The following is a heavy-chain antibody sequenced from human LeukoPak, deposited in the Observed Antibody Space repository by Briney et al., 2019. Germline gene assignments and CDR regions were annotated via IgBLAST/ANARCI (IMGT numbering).Heavy chain of an antibody. CDR2: ISAYNGNT. CDR1: GYTFTSYG. V-gene: IGHV1-18*01. Sequence: ASVKVSCKASGYTFTSYGISWVRQAPGQGLEWMGWISAYNGNTNYAQKLQGRVTMTTDTSTSTAYMELRSLRSDDTAVYYCARFRAPIVATIFFDYWGQGTLVTVSS. CDR3: ARFRAPIVATIFFDY. J-gene: IGHJ4*02. D-gene: IGHD5-12*01.